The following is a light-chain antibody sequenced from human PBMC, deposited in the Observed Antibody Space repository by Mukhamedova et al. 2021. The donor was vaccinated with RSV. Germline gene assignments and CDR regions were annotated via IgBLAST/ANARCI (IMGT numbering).Light chain of an antibody. J-gene: IGKJ5*01. CDR3: QQFNTDPIT. V-gene: IGKV1-9*01. CDR2: AAS. Sequence: HGQAPKLLISAASTLQSGVPSRFSGSGSGTDFTLTINSLQAEDFATYYCQQFNTDPITFGQGTRLEIK.